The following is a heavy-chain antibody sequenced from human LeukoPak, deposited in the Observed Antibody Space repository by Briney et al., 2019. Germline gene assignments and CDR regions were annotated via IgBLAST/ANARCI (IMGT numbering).Heavy chain of an antibody. V-gene: IGHV1-46*01. CDR3: ARDEDSDYFSI. J-gene: IGHJ3*02. CDR1: GYTFTSYY. Sequence: GASVKVSCKASGYTFTSYYMLWVRQAPGQGLEWMGIINPSGGSTSYAQKFQGRVTTTRDTSTSTVYMELSSLRSEDTAVYYCARDEDSDYFSIWGQGTMVTVSS. CDR2: INPSGGST. D-gene: IGHD4-11*01.